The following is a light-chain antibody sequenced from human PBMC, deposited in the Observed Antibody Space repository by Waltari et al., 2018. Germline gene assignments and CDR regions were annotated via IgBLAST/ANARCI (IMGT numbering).Light chain of an antibody. CDR3: HQYYIPPLT. V-gene: IGKV1-39*01. CDR1: QSISSY. Sequence: DIQMTQSPSSLSASVGDRVTITCRASQSISSYLNWYQQKPGKAPKLLIYAASSLQSGVPSRFSGSGSGTDFTLTISSLQPEDVAVYYCHQYYIPPLTFGQGTRLEIK. CDR2: AAS. J-gene: IGKJ5*01.